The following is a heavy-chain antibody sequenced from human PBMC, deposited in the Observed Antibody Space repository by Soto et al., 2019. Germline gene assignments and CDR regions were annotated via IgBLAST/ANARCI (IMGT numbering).Heavy chain of an antibody. CDR3: ARGVGSGSYYNQYNWFDP. J-gene: IGHJ5*02. CDR1: AYTFTNYG. D-gene: IGHD3-10*01. V-gene: IGHV1-18*01. Sequence: QVQLMQSGAEVKKPGASVKVSCKASAYTFTNYGISWVRQAPGQGLEWMGWINTYNGNTNYAQKLQGRVTMTTDTSTNTAYMELRSLRSDDTAVYYCARGVGSGSYYNQYNWFDPWGQGTLVTVSS. CDR2: INTYNGNT.